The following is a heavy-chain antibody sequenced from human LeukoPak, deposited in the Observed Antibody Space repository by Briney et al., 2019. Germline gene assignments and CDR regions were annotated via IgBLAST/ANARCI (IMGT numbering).Heavy chain of an antibody. V-gene: IGHV3-15*01. D-gene: IGHD3-10*01. Sequence: GGSLRLSCEASGFTFTNAWMRWVRQAPGQGLEWVGCIKRNTDGGTTDYDAPVKGSFTISRYDSTTKLYLRRISLNNEDTAVYYCTTGITMVRGVSHLIDYWGQGTLVTVSS. CDR3: TTGITMVRGVSHLIDY. J-gene: IGHJ4*02. CDR2: IKRNTDGGTT. CDR1: GFTFTNAW.